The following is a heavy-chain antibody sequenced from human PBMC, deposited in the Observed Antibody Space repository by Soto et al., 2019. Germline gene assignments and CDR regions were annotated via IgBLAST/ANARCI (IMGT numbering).Heavy chain of an antibody. CDR1: DDSINSDKYY. Sequence: SETLSLTCSVSDDSINSDKYYWGWIRQPPGKGLEWIGSIYYRGNAYYNPSLQTRGTISLDKSKSQFPLKLNSVTAADSAAYFCARLEGLATISYYFDFWGPGALVTVSS. D-gene: IGHD3-9*01. V-gene: IGHV4-39*01. J-gene: IGHJ4*02. CDR2: IYYRGNA. CDR3: ARLEGLATISYYFDF.